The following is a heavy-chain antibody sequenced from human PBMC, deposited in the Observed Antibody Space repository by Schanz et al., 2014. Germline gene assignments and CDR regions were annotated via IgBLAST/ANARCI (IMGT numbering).Heavy chain of an antibody. J-gene: IGHJ6*03. CDR3: AGTYCSSTSCYTGYYYMDV. CDR2: ISPYTGNT. V-gene: IGHV1-18*01. CDR1: GYTFSDYG. D-gene: IGHD2-2*02. Sequence: QVQLVQSGDEVKKPGASVKVSCKTSGYTFSDYGITWVRQAPGQGLEWVGWISPYTGNTHYFDKMEGRVTMTTDTSTSTAYMELRSLRSDDTATYYCAGTYCSSTSCYTGYYYMDVWGKGTTVTVSS.